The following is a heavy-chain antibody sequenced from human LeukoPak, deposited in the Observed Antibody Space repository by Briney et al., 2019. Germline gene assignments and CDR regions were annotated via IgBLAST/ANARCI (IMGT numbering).Heavy chain of an antibody. D-gene: IGHD3-3*01. J-gene: IGHJ6*03. V-gene: IGHV1-69*01. CDR3: ERVSRDAFWSGYSRMGFYYMDV. CDR1: GGTFSSYA. CDR2: IIPIFGTA. Sequence: SVKVSCKASGGTFSSYAISWVRQAPGQGLEWMGGIIPIFGTANYAQKFQGRVTITADESTSTAYMELSSLRSEDTAVYYCERVSRDAFWSGYSRMGFYYMDVWGKGTTVTVSS.